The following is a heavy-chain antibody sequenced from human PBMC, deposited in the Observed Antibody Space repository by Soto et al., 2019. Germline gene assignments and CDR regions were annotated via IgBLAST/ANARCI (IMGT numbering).Heavy chain of an antibody. J-gene: IGHJ5*02. CDR2: VYHSGST. Sequence: QVQLQESGPGLVKPSGTLSLTCTVSGASISSSTWWSWVRQPPGRGLEWIGEVYHSGSTKCNPSLKSRVTMSVDKSKNQLTLNLSSVTAADTAVYFCASSNNHNWFDPWGQGTLVTVSS. CDR3: ASSNNHNWFDP. CDR1: GASISSSTW. V-gene: IGHV4-4*02. D-gene: IGHD4-4*01.